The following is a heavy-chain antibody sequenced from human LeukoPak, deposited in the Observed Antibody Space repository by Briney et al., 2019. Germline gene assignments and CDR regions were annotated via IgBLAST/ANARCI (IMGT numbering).Heavy chain of an antibody. D-gene: IGHD2-2*01. CDR3: ARGSSSTSCSHKEDAFDI. J-gene: IGHJ3*02. V-gene: IGHV3-66*01. Sequence: GGSLRLSCAASGFTVSSNYMSWVRQAPGKGLEWVSVIYSCGSTYYADSVKGRFTISRDNSKNTLYLQMNSLRAEDTAVYYCARGSSSTSCSHKEDAFDIWGRGTMVTVSS. CDR2: IYSCGST. CDR1: GFTVSSNY.